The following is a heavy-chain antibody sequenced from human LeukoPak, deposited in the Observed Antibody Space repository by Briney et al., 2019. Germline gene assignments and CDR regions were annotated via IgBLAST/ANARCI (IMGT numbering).Heavy chain of an antibody. Sequence: WASVKVSCKASGYAFNSYYIHWVRQAPGQGLEWMGIINPSGGSTSYAQRLQGRVTMTRDTSMYTLYMEVTSLRSEDTAVYYCARGGYCGGTSCYLDFWGQGTVVTVSS. CDR1: GYAFNSYY. D-gene: IGHD2-2*01. J-gene: IGHJ4*02. CDR2: INPSGGST. V-gene: IGHV1-46*02. CDR3: ARGGYCGGTSCYLDF.